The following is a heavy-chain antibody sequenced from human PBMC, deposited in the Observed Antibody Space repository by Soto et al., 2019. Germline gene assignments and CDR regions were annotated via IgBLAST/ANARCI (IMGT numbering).Heavy chain of an antibody. CDR2: ISSSGSTI. CDR3: ARAWDGRSGYSGYDSYYYYYMDV. CDR1: GFTFSDYY. Sequence: GGSLRLSCAASGFTFSDYYMSWIRQAPGKGLEWVSYISSSGSTIYYADSVKGRFTISRYNAKNSLYLQMNSLRAEDTAVYYCARAWDGRSGYSGYDSYYYYYMDVWGKGTTVTVSS. V-gene: IGHV3-11*01. J-gene: IGHJ6*03. D-gene: IGHD5-12*01.